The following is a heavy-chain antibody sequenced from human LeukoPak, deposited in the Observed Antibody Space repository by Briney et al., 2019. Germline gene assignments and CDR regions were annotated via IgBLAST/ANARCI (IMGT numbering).Heavy chain of an antibody. J-gene: IGHJ4*02. Sequence: GGSLRLSCAASGFTVSSNYMSWVRQAPGKGLEWVSAISGSGDSTYYADSVKGRFTISRDNSKNTLHLQMNSLRAEDTAVYHCAKRATSGKYTDYWGQGTLVTVSS. CDR3: AKRATSGKYTDY. CDR1: GFTVSSNY. D-gene: IGHD6-6*01. V-gene: IGHV3-23*01. CDR2: ISGSGDST.